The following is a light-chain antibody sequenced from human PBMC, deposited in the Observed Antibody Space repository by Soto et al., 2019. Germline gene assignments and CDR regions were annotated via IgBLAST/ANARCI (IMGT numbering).Light chain of an antibody. V-gene: IGLV3-25*02. CDR1: ALARQF. J-gene: IGLJ2*01. CDR3: QSADSSGTCV. CDR2: KDN. Sequence: SSELTQPPSVSVSPGQTARITCSGDALARQFAYWYLQKPGQAPLLIIYKDNQRPSGIPERFSGSSSGTTVTLTISGVQAEDEADYHCQSADSSGTCVFGGGTQLTVL.